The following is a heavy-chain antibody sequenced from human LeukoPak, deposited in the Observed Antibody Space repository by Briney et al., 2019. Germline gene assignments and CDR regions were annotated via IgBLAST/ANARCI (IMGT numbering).Heavy chain of an antibody. V-gene: IGHV3-23*01. CDR3: AREDHSNYNY. CDR2: ISGSGGST. Sequence: PGGSLRLSCAASGFTFSSYAMSWVRRAPGKGLEWVSAISGSGGSTYYADSVKGRFTISRDNSKNSLYLQMNSLRVEDTAVYYCAREDHSNYNYWGQGTLVTVSS. CDR1: GFTFSSYA. J-gene: IGHJ4*02. D-gene: IGHD4-11*01.